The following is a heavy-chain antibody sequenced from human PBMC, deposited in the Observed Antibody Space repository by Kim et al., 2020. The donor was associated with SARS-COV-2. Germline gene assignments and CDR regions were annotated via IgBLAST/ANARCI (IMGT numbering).Heavy chain of an antibody. D-gene: IGHD3-10*01. Sequence: GESLKISCKGSGYSFTSYWIGWVRQMPGKGLEWMGIIYPGDSDTRYSPSFQGQVTISADKSISTAYPQWNSLKASDTAMYYCARGRGELWFGESFARWFDPGGQGNLVTVSS. CDR3: ARGRGELWFGESFARWFDP. J-gene: IGHJ5*02. CDR1: GYSFTSYW. CDR2: IYPGDSDT. V-gene: IGHV5-51*01.